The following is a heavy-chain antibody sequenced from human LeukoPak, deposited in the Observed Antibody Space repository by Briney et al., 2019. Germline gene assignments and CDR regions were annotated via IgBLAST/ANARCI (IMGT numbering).Heavy chain of an antibody. D-gene: IGHD3/OR15-3a*01. J-gene: IGHJ4*02. CDR3: AKAVMDTAYFYS. Sequence: GGSLTLSCAASGFRFSNFAMSWVRQPPGKGLEWVSAISGGGSTRFYADSVKRRFTVSRDSSGNTLFLQMHSLTAEAAAQYYCAKAVMDTAYFYSWGQGTLVTVSS. V-gene: IGHV3-23*01. CDR2: ISGGGSTR. CDR1: GFRFSNFA.